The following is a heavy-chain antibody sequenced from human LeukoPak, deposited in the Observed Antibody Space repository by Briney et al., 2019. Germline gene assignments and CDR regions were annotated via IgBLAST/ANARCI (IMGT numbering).Heavy chain of an antibody. J-gene: IGHJ6*03. V-gene: IGHV1-2*02. Sequence: ASVKVSCKASGYTFTGYYMHWVRQAPGQGLEWMGWINPNSGGTNYAQKFQGRVTMTRDTSISTAYMELSRLRSDDTAVYYCARDQAKGSLWFGELSLFYYYYYYMDVWGKGTTVTVSS. CDR2: INPNSGGT. D-gene: IGHD3-10*01. CDR1: GYTFTGYY. CDR3: ARDQAKGSLWFGELSLFYYYYYYMDV.